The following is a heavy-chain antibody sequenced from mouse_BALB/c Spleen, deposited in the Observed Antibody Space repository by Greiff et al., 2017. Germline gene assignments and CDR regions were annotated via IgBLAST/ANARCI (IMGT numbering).Heavy chain of an antibody. J-gene: IGHJ3*01. CDR1: GFTFSSYA. V-gene: IGHV5-9-4*01. CDR3: ARDGEPGFAY. Sequence: EVKLVESGGGLVKPGGSLKLSCAASGFTFSSYAMSWVRQSPEKRLEWVAEISSGGSYTYYPDTVTGRFTISRDNAKNTLYLEMSSLRSEDTAMYYCARDGEPGFAYWGQGTLVTVSA. CDR2: ISSGGSYT.